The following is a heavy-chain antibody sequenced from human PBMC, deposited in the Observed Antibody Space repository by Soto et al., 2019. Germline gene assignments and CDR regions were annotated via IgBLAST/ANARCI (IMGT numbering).Heavy chain of an antibody. CDR3: ARDGGFGELKY. Sequence: QVQLVQSGAELKKPGSSVKVSCKGSGDTFSGYPINWVRQAPGEGLEWMGRIIPVFGTTNDAQRFEGRVTFTADEPTNTAYMELRGLLSEDTAVYYCARDGGFGELKYWGPGTLVTVSS. D-gene: IGHD3-10*01. CDR1: GDTFSGYP. V-gene: IGHV1-69*18. J-gene: IGHJ4*02. CDR2: IIPVFGTT.